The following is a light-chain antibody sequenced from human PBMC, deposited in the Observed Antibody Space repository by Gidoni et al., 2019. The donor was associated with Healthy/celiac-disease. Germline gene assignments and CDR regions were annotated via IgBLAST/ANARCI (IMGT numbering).Light chain of an antibody. Sequence: DIVMTQSPDSLAVSLGERATINCKSSQSVLYSSNNKNYLAWYQQKPGQPPKLLIYWASTRESGVPDRFSGSGSGTDFTLTISSLQAEDVAVYYCQQYYSTPPTVGPXTKVDIK. CDR3: QQYYSTPPT. V-gene: IGKV4-1*01. CDR1: QSVLYSSNNKNY. CDR2: WAS. J-gene: IGKJ3*01.